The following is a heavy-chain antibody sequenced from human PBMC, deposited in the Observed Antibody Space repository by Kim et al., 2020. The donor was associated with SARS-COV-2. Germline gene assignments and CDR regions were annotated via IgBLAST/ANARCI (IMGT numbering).Heavy chain of an antibody. Sequence: GGSLRLSCAASGFTFSSYAINWVRQAPGKGLEWVAVITYGGYNKYYADSVKGRFTISRDNSKNTLYLQMNSLRAEDTAVYYCARAMGGRYPNAFDIWGQGRMVTVSS. CDR2: ITYGGYNK. D-gene: IGHD1-26*01. J-gene: IGHJ3*02. V-gene: IGHV3-30*04. CDR1: GFTFSSYA. CDR3: ARAMGGRYPNAFDI.